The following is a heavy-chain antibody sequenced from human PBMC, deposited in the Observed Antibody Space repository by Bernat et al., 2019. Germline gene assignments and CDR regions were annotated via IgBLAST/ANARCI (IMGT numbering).Heavy chain of an antibody. CDR3: AKDGIGSGYYDDAFDI. V-gene: IGHV3-30*18. CDR2: ISYDGSNK. Sequence: QVQLVESGGGVVQPGRSLRLSCAASGFTFSSYGMHWVRQAPGKGLEWVAVISYDGSNKYYADSVKGRFTISRDNSKNTLYLQMNSLRDEDTAVYYCAKDGIGSGYYDDAFDIWGQGTMVTVSS. CDR1: GFTFSSYG. D-gene: IGHD3-3*01. J-gene: IGHJ3*02.